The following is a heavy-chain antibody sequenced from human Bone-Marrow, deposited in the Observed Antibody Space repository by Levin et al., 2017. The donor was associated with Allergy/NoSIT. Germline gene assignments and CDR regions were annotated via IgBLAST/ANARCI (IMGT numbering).Heavy chain of an antibody. CDR3: AVQQPRGYYYGMDV. CDR2: IYYSGST. D-gene: IGHD6-13*01. Sequence: SQTLSLPCTVSGGSVSSGSYYWSWIRQPPGKGLEWIGYIYYSGSTNYNPSLKSRVTISVDTSKNQFSLKLSSVTAADTAVYYCAVQQPRGYYYGMDVWGQGTTVTVSS. V-gene: IGHV4-61*01. J-gene: IGHJ6*02. CDR1: GGSVSSGSYY.